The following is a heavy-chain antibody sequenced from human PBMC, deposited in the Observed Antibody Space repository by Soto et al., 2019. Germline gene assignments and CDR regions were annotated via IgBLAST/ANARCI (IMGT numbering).Heavy chain of an antibody. J-gene: IGHJ5*02. CDR1: GGSVSGVDYF. Sequence: SETLSLTCTVSGGSVSGVDYFWSWIRQSPGKGLEWIGYIYYTGITHLNPSLKSRLTMAVDTSKNEFSLKLTSESSADTAVYFCAREERKCILSWFDPWGQVTPGIVSS. V-gene: IGHV4-30-4*01. CDR3: AREERKCILSWFDP. CDR2: IYYTGIT. D-gene: IGHD2-15*01.